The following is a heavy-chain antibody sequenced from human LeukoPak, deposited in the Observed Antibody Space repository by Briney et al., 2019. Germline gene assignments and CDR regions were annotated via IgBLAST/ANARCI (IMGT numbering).Heavy chain of an antibody. CDR1: GFTFSSYA. CDR3: AKDRSSWRYGMDV. J-gene: IGHJ6*02. Sequence: GGSLRLSCAASGFTFSSYAMHWVRQAPGKGLEWVAVISYDGSNKYYADSVKGRFTISRDNSKNTLYLQMNSLRAEDTAVYYCAKDRSSWRYGMDVWGQGTTVTVSS. CDR2: ISYDGSNK. V-gene: IGHV3-30-3*01. D-gene: IGHD6-13*01.